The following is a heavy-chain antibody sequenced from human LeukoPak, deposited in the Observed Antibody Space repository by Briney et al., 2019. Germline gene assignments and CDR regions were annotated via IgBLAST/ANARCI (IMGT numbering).Heavy chain of an antibody. Sequence: GGSLRLSCAASGFTFSSYAMRWVRQAPGKGLEWVSAISGNGGSTYYADSVKGRFTISRDNSKNTLYLQMNSLRAEDTAVYYCAKDNIVGAITNWGQGTLVTVSS. CDR2: ISGNGGST. CDR1: GFTFSSYA. CDR3: AKDNIVGAITN. V-gene: IGHV3-23*01. J-gene: IGHJ4*02. D-gene: IGHD1-26*01.